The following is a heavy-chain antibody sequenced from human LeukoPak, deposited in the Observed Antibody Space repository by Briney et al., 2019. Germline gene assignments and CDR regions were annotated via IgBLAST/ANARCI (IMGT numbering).Heavy chain of an antibody. CDR3: ARVPAWGGPTDAFDI. J-gene: IGHJ3*02. Sequence: SSETLSLTCTVSGGSISSYYWSWIRQPAGKGLEWIGRIYTSGSTNYNPSLKSRVTMSVDTSKNQFSLKLSSVTAADTAVYYCARVPAWGGPTDAFDIWGQGTMVTVSS. CDR2: IYTSGST. V-gene: IGHV4-4*07. CDR1: GGSISSYY. D-gene: IGHD1-26*01.